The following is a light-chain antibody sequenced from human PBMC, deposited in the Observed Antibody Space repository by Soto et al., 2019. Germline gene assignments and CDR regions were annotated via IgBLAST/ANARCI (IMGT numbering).Light chain of an antibody. V-gene: IGKV3-20*01. J-gene: IGKJ1*01. CDR1: LSVSNNY. CDR2: GAS. CDR3: QQYGSSGT. Sequence: EIVLTQSPGTLSLSPGERATLSCRASLSVSNNYLAWYQQKPGQASRLLIYGASNRATGIPDRFSGSGSGTDFTLTISRLEPEDFAVYYCQQYGSSGTFGQGTKVDIK.